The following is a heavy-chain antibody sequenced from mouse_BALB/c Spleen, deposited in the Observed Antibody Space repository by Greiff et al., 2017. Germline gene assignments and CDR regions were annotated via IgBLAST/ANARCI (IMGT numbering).Heavy chain of an antibody. CDR3: ARHSPYGNSYAMDY. CDR2: ISSGGSYT. CDR1: GFTFSSYG. V-gene: IGHV5-6*01. Sequence: EVQGVESGGGLVKPGGSLKLSCAASGFTFSSYGMSWVRQTPDKRLEWVATISSGGSYTYYPDSVKGRFTISRDNAKNTLYLQMSSLKSEDTAMYYCARHSPYGNSYAMDYWGQGTSVTVSS. D-gene: IGHD2-10*02. J-gene: IGHJ4*01.